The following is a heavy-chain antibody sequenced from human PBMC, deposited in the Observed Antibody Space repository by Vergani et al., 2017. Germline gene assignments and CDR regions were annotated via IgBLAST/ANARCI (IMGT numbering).Heavy chain of an antibody. D-gene: IGHD3-10*01. CDR3: ARHGGSGNLYHLFDS. J-gene: IGHJ4*02. CDR1: NYSISRGYF. V-gene: IGHV4-38-2*02. CDR2: FHHTGMT. Sequence: QVQLQESGPGLVKPSETLSLTCTVSNYSISRGYFWGWIRRPPGKGLEWIASFHHTGMTYNNPSLKSRVTISVDTSKNLISLKLNSVTAADTALYYCARHGGSGNLYHLFDSWGQGTLVTVSS.